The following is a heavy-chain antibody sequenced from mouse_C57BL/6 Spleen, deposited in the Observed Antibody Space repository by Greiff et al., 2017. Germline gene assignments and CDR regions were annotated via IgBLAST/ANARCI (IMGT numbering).Heavy chain of an antibody. CDR1: GYTFTSYW. CDR3: ARGDDDY. J-gene: IGHJ2*01. V-gene: IGHV1-59*01. Sequence: VQLQQPGAELVRPGTSVKLSCKATGYTFTSYWMHWVKQRPGQGLEWIGVIDPSDSYTNYNQKFKGKATLTVDTSSSTAYMQLSSLTSEDSAVYYCARGDDDYWGQGTTLTVSS. CDR2: IDPSDSYT.